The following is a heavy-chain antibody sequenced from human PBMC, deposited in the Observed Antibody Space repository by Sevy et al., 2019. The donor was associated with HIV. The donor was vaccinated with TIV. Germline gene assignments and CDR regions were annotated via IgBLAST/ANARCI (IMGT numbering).Heavy chain of an antibody. CDR2: ISAYNGNT. V-gene: IGHV1-18*01. Sequence: ASVKVSCKASGYTFTSYGISWVRQAPGQGLEWMGWISAYNGNTTYAQKLQGRVTMTTDTSTSTAYLELRSLRSDDTAVYYCARDSGHEKLLDYWGQGTLVTVSS. CDR3: ARDSGHEKLLDY. D-gene: IGHD3-10*01. CDR1: GYTFTSYG. J-gene: IGHJ4*02.